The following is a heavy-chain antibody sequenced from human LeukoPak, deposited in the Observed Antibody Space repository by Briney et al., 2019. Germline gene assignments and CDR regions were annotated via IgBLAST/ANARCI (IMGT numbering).Heavy chain of an antibody. CDR1: GFTFSNYV. CDR3: AKDNAYYFEY. V-gene: IGHV3-33*06. J-gene: IGHJ4*02. Sequence: PGGSLRLSCAASGFTFSNYVMHWVRQAPGKGLEWVAVIWYDGSNKYYADSVKDRFTISRDSSKNTLYLQMNSLRAEDTAVYYCAKDNAYYFEYWGQGTLVTVSS. CDR2: IWYDGSNK.